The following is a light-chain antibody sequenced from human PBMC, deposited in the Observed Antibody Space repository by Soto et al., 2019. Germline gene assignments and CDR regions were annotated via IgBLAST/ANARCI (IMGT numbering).Light chain of an antibody. CDR3: QQYSSFPYT. V-gene: IGKV1-5*03. CDR2: KAS. J-gene: IGKJ2*01. Sequence: DIPMTQSPSILSASVGDRVTIACRASQTVTLWLTWYQQKPGKAPKLLPYKASTLESGVPSRFSGNGSETDFTLTISSLQPDDIGTYYCQQYSSFPYTFGQGTKLEIK. CDR1: QTVTLW.